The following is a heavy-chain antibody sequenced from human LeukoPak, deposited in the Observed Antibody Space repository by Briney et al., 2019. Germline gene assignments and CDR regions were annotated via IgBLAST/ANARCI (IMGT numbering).Heavy chain of an antibody. CDR2: IDPNSGGT. V-gene: IGHV1-2*02. Sequence: GASVKVSCKTSGYTFTGYYIHWVRQAPGQGLEWMGWIDPNSGGTNYAQKFQGRVTMTRDTSISTAYMELSRLTSADTAVYRCATLSSSSWYGFDPWGQGTLVTVSS. D-gene: IGHD6-13*01. CDR1: GYTFTGYY. J-gene: IGHJ5*02. CDR3: ATLSSSSWYGFDP.